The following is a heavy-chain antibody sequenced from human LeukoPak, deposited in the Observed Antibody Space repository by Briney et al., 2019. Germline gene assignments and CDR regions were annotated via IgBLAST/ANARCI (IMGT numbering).Heavy chain of an antibody. D-gene: IGHD2-2*01. CDR2: TYYSYTWYN. CDR3: VRRLTQYDCFDP. J-gene: IGHJ5*02. Sequence: SQTLSLTCAISVHSVPINSVTWNWIRQSPSRVVVSLERTYYSYTWYNEYVVCVRGRITVNPDTCKNQFYLDLNTVTPEDTAVYYCVRRLTQYDCFDPWGQGILVTVCS. CDR1: VHSVPINSVT. V-gene: IGHV6-1*01.